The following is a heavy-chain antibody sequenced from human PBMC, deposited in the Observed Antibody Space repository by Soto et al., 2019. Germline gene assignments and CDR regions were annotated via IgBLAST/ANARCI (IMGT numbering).Heavy chain of an antibody. CDR2: IYCDDDK. D-gene: IGHD2-15*01. Sequence: SGPTLVNPTQTLTLTCTFSGFSLSTSGVGVGWIRQPPGKALEWLALIYCDDDKRYSPSLKSRLTITKDTSKNQVVLTMTNMDPVDTATYYCAHRPSYRSGGSCYSGFDYWGQGTLVTVSS. V-gene: IGHV2-5*02. CDR1: GFSLSTSGVG. J-gene: IGHJ4*02. CDR3: AHRPSYRSGGSCYSGFDY.